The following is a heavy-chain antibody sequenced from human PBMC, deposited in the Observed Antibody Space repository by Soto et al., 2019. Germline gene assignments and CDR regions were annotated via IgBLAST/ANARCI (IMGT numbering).Heavy chain of an antibody. Sequence: GASVKVSCKTSGYTFTSYGISWVRQAPGQRPEWMGWTNVENDKTNYAQKFQDRVTMSTDTSTDTAYMELRSLRSDDTAIYYCTRDLFFISQNSVTTDGYWGQGTLVTVSS. CDR3: TRDLFFISQNSVTTDGY. CDR2: TNVENDKT. CDR1: GYTFTSYG. D-gene: IGHD4-17*01. V-gene: IGHV1-18*01. J-gene: IGHJ4*02.